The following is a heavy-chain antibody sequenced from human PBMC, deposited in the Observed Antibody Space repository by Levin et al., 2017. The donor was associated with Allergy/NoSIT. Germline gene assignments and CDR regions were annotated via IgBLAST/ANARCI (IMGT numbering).Heavy chain of an antibody. Sequence: GGSLRLSCAASGFTFSDYYMSWIRQAPGKGLEWVSYISSSSSYTNYADSVKGRFTISRDNAKNSLYLQMNSLRAEDTAVYYCARLTIILTGVDYWGQGTLVTVSS. V-gene: IGHV3-11*03. CDR1: GFTFSDYY. J-gene: IGHJ4*02. D-gene: IGHD3-9*01. CDR2: ISSSSSYT. CDR3: ARLTIILTGVDY.